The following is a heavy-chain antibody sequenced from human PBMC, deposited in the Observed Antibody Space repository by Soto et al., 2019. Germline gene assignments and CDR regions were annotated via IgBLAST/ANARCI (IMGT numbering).Heavy chain of an antibody. V-gene: IGHV3-23*01. D-gene: IGHD3-16*02. J-gene: IGHJ3*02. CDR2: ISGSGGST. Sequence: VQLLESGGGLVQPGGSLRLSCAASGFTFSSYAMSWVRQAPGKGLEWVSAISGSGGSTYYADSVKGRFTISRDNSKNTLYLQMNSLRAEDTAVYYCAKGVTFGGVIPSDAFDIWGQGTMVTVSS. CDR3: AKGVTFGGVIPSDAFDI. CDR1: GFTFSSYA.